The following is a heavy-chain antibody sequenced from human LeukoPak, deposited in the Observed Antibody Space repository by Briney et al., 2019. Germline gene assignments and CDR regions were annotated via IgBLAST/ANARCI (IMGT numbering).Heavy chain of an antibody. CDR2: IIPILGIA. Sequence: SVKVSCKASGGTFSSYAISWVRQAPGQGLEWMGRIIPILGIANYAQRFQGRVTITADKSTSTAYMELSSLRSEDTAVYYCASGEGYCSGGSCYSSLDEYFQHWGQGTLVTASS. V-gene: IGHV1-69*04. J-gene: IGHJ1*01. D-gene: IGHD2-15*01. CDR3: ASGEGYCSGGSCYSSLDEYFQH. CDR1: GGTFSSYA.